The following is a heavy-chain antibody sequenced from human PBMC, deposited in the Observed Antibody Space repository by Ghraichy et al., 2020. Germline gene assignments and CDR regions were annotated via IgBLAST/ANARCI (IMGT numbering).Heavy chain of an antibody. CDR3: ARDHLRGCSGGSCYPFDY. CDR2: IKQDGSEK. D-gene: IGHD2-15*01. V-gene: IGHV3-7*01. Sequence: GGSLRLSCAASGFTFSSYWMSWVRQASGKGLEWVANIKQDGSEKYYVDSVKGRFTISRDNAKNSLYLQMNSLRAEDTAVYYCARDHLRGCSGGSCYPFDYWGQGTLVTVSS. CDR1: GFTFSSYW. J-gene: IGHJ4*02.